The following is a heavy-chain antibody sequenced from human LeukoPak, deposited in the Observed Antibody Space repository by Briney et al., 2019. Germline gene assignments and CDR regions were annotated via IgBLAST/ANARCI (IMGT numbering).Heavy chain of an antibody. Sequence: GGSLRLSCAASGFTVSINYMSWVRQAPGKGLEWVSVIYSDGSTYYAASVKGRFSISRDNSKNTVYLQMNSLRAEDTAVYYCARELRENGVFDIWGQGTMVTVSS. CDR2: IYSDGST. V-gene: IGHV3-53*01. D-gene: IGHD1-1*01. J-gene: IGHJ3*02. CDR1: GFTVSINY. CDR3: ARELRENGVFDI.